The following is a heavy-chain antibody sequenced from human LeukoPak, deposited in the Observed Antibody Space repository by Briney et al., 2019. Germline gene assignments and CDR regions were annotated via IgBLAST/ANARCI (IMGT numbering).Heavy chain of an antibody. V-gene: IGHV3-9*01. CDR3: AKLTYYDFWSGYYSRYYFDY. D-gene: IGHD3-3*01. CDR1: GFTFDDYA. J-gene: IGHJ4*02. Sequence: GGCLRLSCAASGFTFDDYAMHWVRQAPGKGLEWVSGITWNSGSIGYADSVKGRFTISRDDAKNSLYLQMNSLRAEDTAVYYCAKLTYYDFWSGYYSRYYFDYWGQGTLVTVSS. CDR2: ITWNSGSI.